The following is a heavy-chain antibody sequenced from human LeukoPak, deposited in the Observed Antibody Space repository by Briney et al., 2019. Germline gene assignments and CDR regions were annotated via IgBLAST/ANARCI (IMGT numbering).Heavy chain of an antibody. D-gene: IGHD3-22*01. Sequence: PGGSLRLSCAASGFNFSNYWMHWVRQAPGKGPVWVSRMNTDGTKINYADFAKGRFTISRDNAKNTLYLQMDSLRVEDTAVYYCARVLGYDSSGYRSYWYFDLWGRGTLVTVSS. CDR1: GFNFSNYW. CDR3: ARVLGYDSSGYRSYWYFDL. CDR2: MNTDGTKI. V-gene: IGHV3-74*01. J-gene: IGHJ2*01.